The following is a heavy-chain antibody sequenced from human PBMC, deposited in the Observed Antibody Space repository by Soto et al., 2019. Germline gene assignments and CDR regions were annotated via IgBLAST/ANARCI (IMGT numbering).Heavy chain of an antibody. D-gene: IGHD2-21*02. CDR1: GGTFSGYA. CDR2: IIPIFGTA. Sequence: QVQLVQSGAEVKKPGSSVKVSCKASGGTFSGYAISWVRQAPGQGLEWMGGIIPIFGTANYAQKFQGRVTITADESTSTAYMELSSLRSEDTAVYYCARGREAYCGGDCYPEETFDPWGQGTLVTVSS. J-gene: IGHJ5*02. CDR3: ARGREAYCGGDCYPEETFDP. V-gene: IGHV1-69*12.